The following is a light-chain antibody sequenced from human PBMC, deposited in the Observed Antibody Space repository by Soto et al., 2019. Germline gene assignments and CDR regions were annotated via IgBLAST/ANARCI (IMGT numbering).Light chain of an antibody. V-gene: IGLV2-23*02. CDR1: SSDVGSYNL. CDR2: EVS. CDR3: CSYAGSSTYWV. J-gene: IGLJ3*02. Sequence: QSALTQPASVSGSPGQSITISCTGTSSDVGSYNLVSWYQQHPGKAPKLMIYEVSKRPSGVSNRFSGSKSGNTASLTISGLKAEDEADYYCCSYAGSSTYWVFGGGTKLTVL.